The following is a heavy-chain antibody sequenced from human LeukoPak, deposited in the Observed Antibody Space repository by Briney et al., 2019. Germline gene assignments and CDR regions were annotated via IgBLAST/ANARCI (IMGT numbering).Heavy chain of an antibody. V-gene: IGHV3-30*02. CDR2: IRYDGSRK. J-gene: IGHJ4*02. D-gene: IGHD3-22*01. CDR1: GFIFSNYA. Sequence: PGGSLRLSCAASGFIFSNYAMHWVRQAAGKWLEWVAYIRYDGSRKYYADSVNGRFTISRDNSKNTLYLQVHSLRGEDTAVYYCATETPDNSGSKLDFWGQGHLVPVS. CDR3: ATETPDNSGSKLDF.